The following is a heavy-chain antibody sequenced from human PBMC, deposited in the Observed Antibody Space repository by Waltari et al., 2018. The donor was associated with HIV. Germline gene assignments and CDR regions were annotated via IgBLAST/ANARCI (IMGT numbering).Heavy chain of an antibody. D-gene: IGHD6-19*01. V-gene: IGHV1-8*01. CDR3: TGGPANGWFVD. CDR1: INTFDNSV. CDR2: IHPHSDVP. J-gene: IGHJ4*02. Sequence: QEELVHSGAEVKKPGASVRISCKTAINTFDNSVIYWLPQARGQSLQWLGWIHPHSDVPRYSPDLEDRVTITRDPSLNVIYMGISSLTSEDTAVYFCTGGPANGWFVDWGQGTLVSVS.